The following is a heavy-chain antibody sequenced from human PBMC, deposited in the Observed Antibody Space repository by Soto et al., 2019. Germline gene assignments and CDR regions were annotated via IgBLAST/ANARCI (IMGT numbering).Heavy chain of an antibody. CDR1: GFTFSSYA. D-gene: IGHD3-3*01. CDR3: AKDAGRFLEWFLPFDS. V-gene: IGHV3-23*01. CDR2: ISGSGGST. J-gene: IGHJ4*02. Sequence: LRLSCAASGFTFSSYAMSWVRQAPGKGLEWVSVISGSGGSTHYADSVKGRFTISRDNSKNTLYLQMNSLRAEDAAVYYCAKDAGRFLEWFLPFDSWGQGSLVTVSS.